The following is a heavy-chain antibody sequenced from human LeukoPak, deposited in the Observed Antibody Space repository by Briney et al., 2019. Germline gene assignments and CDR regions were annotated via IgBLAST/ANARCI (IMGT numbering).Heavy chain of an antibody. J-gene: IGHJ5*02. V-gene: IGHV1-18*01. Sequence: GASVKVSCKASGYTFTSYGISWVRQAPGQGLEWMGWISAYNGNTNYAQKLQGRVTMTTDTSTSTAYMELRSLRSDDTAVYYCARDAWAVVVPAAMRRGNWFDPWGQGTLVTVSS. CDR2: ISAYNGNT. D-gene: IGHD2-2*01. CDR1: GYTFTSYG. CDR3: ARDAWAVVVPAAMRRGNWFDP.